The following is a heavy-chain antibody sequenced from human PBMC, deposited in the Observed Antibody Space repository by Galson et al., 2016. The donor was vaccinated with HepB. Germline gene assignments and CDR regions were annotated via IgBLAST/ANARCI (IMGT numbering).Heavy chain of an antibody. D-gene: IGHD3-16*01. V-gene: IGHV3-74*01. J-gene: IGHJ6*02. CDR1: GFTFSDYW. Sequence: SLRLSCAASGFTFSDYWMHWVRQDPGTGLVWVSRITRDGTSTHYADSVRGRFTISRDNSKNIQYLHMNSLRAEDTAVYYCARGSHDSFMDVWGQGTTVTVSS. CDR3: ARGSHDSFMDV. CDR2: ITRDGTST.